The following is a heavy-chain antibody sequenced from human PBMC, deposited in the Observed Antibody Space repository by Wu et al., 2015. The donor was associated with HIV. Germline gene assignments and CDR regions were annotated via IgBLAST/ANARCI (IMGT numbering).Heavy chain of an antibody. V-gene: IGHV1-2*02. CDR3: ARDATPITTEFDY. CDR2: INPSGGAT. CDR1: GYIFAGYY. Sequence: QVQLVQSGAEVKKPGASVKVSCKASGYIFAGYYIHWVRQAPGHGLEWMAWINPSGGATIYAEAFEGRVTVTTDTSMKTVYMELESLTSGDTAMYFCARDATPITTEFDYWGQGTLITVSS. J-gene: IGHJ4*02. D-gene: IGHD4-11*01.